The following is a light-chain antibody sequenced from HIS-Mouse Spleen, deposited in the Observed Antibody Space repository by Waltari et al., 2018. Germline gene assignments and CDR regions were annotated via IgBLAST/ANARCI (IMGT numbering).Light chain of an antibody. Sequence: QSALTQPPSASGSPGQSVPIPCPGTSSSVGGYTYFPWYQQHPGKAPKRMIYEVSKRPSGVPDRFSGSKSGNTASLTVSGLQAEDEADYYCSSYAGSNNWVFGGGTKLTVL. CDR3: SSYAGSNNWV. CDR2: EVS. V-gene: IGLV2-8*01. CDR1: SSSVGGYTY. J-gene: IGLJ3*02.